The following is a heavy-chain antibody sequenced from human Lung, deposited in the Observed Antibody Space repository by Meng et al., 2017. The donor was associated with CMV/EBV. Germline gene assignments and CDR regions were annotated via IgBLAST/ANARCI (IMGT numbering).Heavy chain of an antibody. CDR3: ARVENYDFWSGYYSFPYYFDY. V-gene: IGHV3-48*04. CDR1: GFTFSSYS. Sequence: GESXKISXAASGFTFSSYSMNWVRQAPGKGLEWVSYISSSSSTIYYADSVKGRFTISRDNAKNSLYLQMNSLRAEDTAVYYCARVENYDFWSGYYSFPYYFDYWGQGXLVTVSS. J-gene: IGHJ4*02. CDR2: ISSSSSTI. D-gene: IGHD3-3*01.